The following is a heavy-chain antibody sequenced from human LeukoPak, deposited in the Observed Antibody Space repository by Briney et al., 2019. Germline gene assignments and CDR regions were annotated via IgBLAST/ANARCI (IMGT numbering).Heavy chain of an antibody. CDR1: GFTFSTYA. D-gene: IGHD5-12*01. V-gene: IGHV3-23*01. CDR3: AVDLMIQWFDY. CDR2: ISSSGTNT. Sequence: GGSLRLSCVVSGFTFSTYAMSWVRQSPGKGLEWVSAISSSGTNTYYGDSVRGRFTISRDNSKSTLYLQMYSLRAEDTAVYYCAVDLMIQWFDYWGQGTLVTVSS. J-gene: IGHJ4*02.